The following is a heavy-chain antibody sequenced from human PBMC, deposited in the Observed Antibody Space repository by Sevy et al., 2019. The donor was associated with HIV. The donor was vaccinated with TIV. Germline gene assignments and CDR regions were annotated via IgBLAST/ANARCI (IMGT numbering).Heavy chain of an antibody. CDR2: IYHSGST. V-gene: IGHV4-38-2*02. J-gene: IGHJ6*03. CDR3: ARDLGSGWPDYYYYYMDV. CDR1: GYSISSGYY. D-gene: IGHD6-19*01. Sequence: SETLSLTCAVSGYSISSGYYWGWIRQPPGKGLEWIGSIYHSGSTYYNPSLKSRVTISVDTSKNHFSLKLSSVTAADTAVYYCARDLGSGWPDYYYYYMDVWGKGTTVTVSS.